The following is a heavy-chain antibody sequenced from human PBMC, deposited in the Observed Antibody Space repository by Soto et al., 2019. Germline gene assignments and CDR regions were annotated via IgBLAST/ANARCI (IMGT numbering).Heavy chain of an antibody. Sequence: RLSCAASGFTFSSYGMHWVRQAPGKGLEWVAVISYDGSNKYYADSVKGRFTISRDNSKNTLYLQMNSLRAEDTAVYYCAKINGGFDYWGQGTLVTVSS. V-gene: IGHV3-30*18. J-gene: IGHJ4*02. CDR1: GFTFSSYG. D-gene: IGHD2-8*01. CDR2: ISYDGSNK. CDR3: AKINGGFDY.